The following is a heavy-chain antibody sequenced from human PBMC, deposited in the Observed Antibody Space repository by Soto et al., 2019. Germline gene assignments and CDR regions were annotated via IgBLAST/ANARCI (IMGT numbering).Heavy chain of an antibody. V-gene: IGHV3-23*01. CDR1: GFPFSSFA. D-gene: IGHD3-10*01. Sequence: GGSLRLSCVASGFPFSSFAMSWVRQAPGKGLEWVSSISVSSGYTYYADSVKSRFTISRDNSKNTLYLQMNSLRAEDTAVYYCAKSRNYYGSGSFSDSWGQGTLVTVSS. J-gene: IGHJ4*02. CDR3: AKSRNYYGSGSFSDS. CDR2: ISVSSGYT.